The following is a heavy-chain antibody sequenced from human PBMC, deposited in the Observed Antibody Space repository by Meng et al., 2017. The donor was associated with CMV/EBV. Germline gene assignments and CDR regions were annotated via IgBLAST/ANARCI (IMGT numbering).Heavy chain of an antibody. J-gene: IGHJ4*02. D-gene: IGHD6-19*01. CDR2: MNPNSGNT. V-gene: IGHV1-8*01. Sequence: SGYTFTSYDITWVRQATGQGLEWMGWMNPNSGNTGYAQKFQGRVTMTRNTSISTAYMELSSLRSEDTAVYYCARGESSSGWYGTNFDYWGQGTLVTVSS. CDR1: GYTFTSYD. CDR3: ARGESSSGWYGTNFDY.